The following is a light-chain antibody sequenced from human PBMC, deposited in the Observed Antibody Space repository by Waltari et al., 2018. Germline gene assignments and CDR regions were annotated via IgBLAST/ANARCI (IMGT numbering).Light chain of an antibody. Sequence: EIVLAQSPVTLSLSPGESATLSCRASQSIKNFLAWYQQKPGQAPRLLIFDASNRATGVPARFSGGGSGTDFTLTIDSLEPEDFGFYYCQQRSNWPPTFGPETKVDIK. V-gene: IGKV3-11*01. CDR2: DAS. CDR1: QSIKNF. CDR3: QQRSNWPPT. J-gene: IGKJ3*01.